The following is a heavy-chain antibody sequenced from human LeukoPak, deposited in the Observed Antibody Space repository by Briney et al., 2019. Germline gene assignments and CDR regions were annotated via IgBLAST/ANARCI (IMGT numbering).Heavy chain of an antibody. D-gene: IGHD6-19*01. Sequence: SETLSLTCTVSGGSISSGDYYWSWIRQPPGKGLEWIGYIYYSGSTYYNPSLKSRVTISVDTSKNQFSLKLSSVTAADTAVYYCARVKIQWLVHDYWGQGTLVTVSS. CDR2: IYYSGST. V-gene: IGHV4-30-4*01. CDR3: ARVKIQWLVHDY. CDR1: GGSISSGDYY. J-gene: IGHJ4*02.